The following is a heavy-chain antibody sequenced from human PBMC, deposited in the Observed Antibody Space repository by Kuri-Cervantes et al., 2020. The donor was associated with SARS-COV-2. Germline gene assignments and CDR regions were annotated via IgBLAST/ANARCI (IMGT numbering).Heavy chain of an antibody. CDR2: ITDDGGST. V-gene: IGHV3-23*01. D-gene: IGHD3-10*01. Sequence: LTCAASGITFSSYTMSWVRQAPGKGLEWVSAITDDGGSTYHADSVKARFTISRHNSKNTLFLQMNSLRAEDTAVYHCVKGSAASRPYYFDSWGQGTLVTVSS. CDR3: VKGSAASRPYYFDS. CDR1: GITFSSYT. J-gene: IGHJ4*02.